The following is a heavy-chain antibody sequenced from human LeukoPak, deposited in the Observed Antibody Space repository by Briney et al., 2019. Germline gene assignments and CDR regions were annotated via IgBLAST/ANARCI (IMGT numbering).Heavy chain of an antibody. J-gene: IGHJ4*02. CDR3: ARLRSADTAMVLDH. V-gene: IGHV4-59*08. D-gene: IGHD5-18*01. Sequence: GSTNYNPSLKSRVTISVDTSKNQFSLKLSSVTAADTAVYYCARLRSADTAMVLDHWGQGTLVTVSS. CDR2: GST.